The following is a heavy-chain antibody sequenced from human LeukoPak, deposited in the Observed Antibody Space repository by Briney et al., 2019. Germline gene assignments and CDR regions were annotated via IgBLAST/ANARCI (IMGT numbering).Heavy chain of an antibody. CDR3: AELGITMIGGV. J-gene: IGHJ6*04. CDR1: GFTFTNFW. D-gene: IGHD3-10*02. V-gene: IGHV3-7*01. Sequence: GESLTLSCAASGFTFTNFWMSWVRQAPGKGLEWVANIMEDGSKTNYVDSVKGRFTISRDNAKTSLYLHMNSLRAEDTAVYYCAELGITMIGGVWGKGTTVTISS. CDR2: IMEDGSKT.